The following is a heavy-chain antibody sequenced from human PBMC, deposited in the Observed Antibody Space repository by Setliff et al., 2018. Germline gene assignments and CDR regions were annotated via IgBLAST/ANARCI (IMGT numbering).Heavy chain of an antibody. CDR3: ARARGSGARAFDI. D-gene: IGHD1-26*01. CDR1: GYIFTSNA. CDR2: ISAAGGDA. J-gene: IGHJ3*02. Sequence: ASVKVSCKASGYIFTSNAIHWVRQAPGQRLEWMGWISAAGGDAKYSQKFQDRVTITRDTSASTAYVGLSSLRSEDTAVYYCARARGSGARAFDIWGQGTMVTVSS. V-gene: IGHV1-3*01.